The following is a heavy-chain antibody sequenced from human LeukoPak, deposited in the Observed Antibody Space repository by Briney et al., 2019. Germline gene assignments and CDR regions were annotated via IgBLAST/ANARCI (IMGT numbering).Heavy chain of an antibody. CDR3: AREGLYSGSYYYY. D-gene: IGHD1-26*01. CDR1: GFTFSSYA. V-gene: IGHV3-23*01. CDR2: ISFDGAAT. Sequence: GGSLRLSCVASGFTFSSYAMTWVRQAPGKGLEWVSAISFDGAATYYADSVKGRFTISRDNSKNTLYLQMNSLRAEDTAVYYCAREGLYSGSYYYYWGQGTLVTVSS. J-gene: IGHJ4*02.